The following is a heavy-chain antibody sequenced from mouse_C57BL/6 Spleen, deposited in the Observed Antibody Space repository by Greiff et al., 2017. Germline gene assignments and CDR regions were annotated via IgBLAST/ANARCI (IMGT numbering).Heavy chain of an antibody. Sequence: EVQLQESGGGLVKPGGSLKLSCAASGFTFSDYGMHWVRQAPEKGLEWVAYISSGSSTIYYADTVKGRFTISRDNAKNTLFLQMTSLRSEDTAMYYCASPYYYGSSFWYFDVWGTGTTVTVSS. CDR1: GFTFSDYG. CDR2: ISSGSSTI. V-gene: IGHV5-17*01. D-gene: IGHD1-1*01. CDR3: ASPYYYGSSFWYFDV. J-gene: IGHJ1*03.